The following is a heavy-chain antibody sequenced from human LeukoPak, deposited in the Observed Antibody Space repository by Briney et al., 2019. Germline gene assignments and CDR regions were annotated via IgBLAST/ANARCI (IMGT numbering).Heavy chain of an antibody. V-gene: IGHV3-66*01. Sequence: GGSLRLSCAASGFTVSSNYMSWVRQAPGKGLEWVSVIYSGGSTYNADSMKGRFTISRDNSKNTLYLQMNSLRAEDTAVYYCARGNSTVWYFDYWGQGTLVTVSS. J-gene: IGHJ4*02. CDR1: GFTVSSNY. CDR3: ARGNSTVWYFDY. CDR2: IYSGGST. D-gene: IGHD4-17*01.